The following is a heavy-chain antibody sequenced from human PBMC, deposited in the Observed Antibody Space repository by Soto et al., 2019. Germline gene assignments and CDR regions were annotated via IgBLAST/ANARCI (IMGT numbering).Heavy chain of an antibody. CDR1: GYTFSTSG. J-gene: IGHJ1*01. V-gene: IGHV1-18*01. CDR3: ARDTESNRYND. CDR2: IRPDKGNR. D-gene: IGHD1-20*01. Sequence: RASVKVSCKTSGYTFSTSGISWVRQAPGQGLEWVGWIRPDKGNRKSAQRLQGRVTLTTDTSASTAYMELRGLTSDDTAMDYCARDTESNRYNDWGQGTLVTVSS.